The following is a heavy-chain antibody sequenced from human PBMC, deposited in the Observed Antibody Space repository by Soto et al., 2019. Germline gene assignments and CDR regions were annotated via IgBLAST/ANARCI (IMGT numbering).Heavy chain of an antibody. Sequence: GGSLRLSCAASGFTFSDYYMSWIRQAPGKGLEWVSYISSSGTMIYYADSVKGRFTISRDNVKNSVYLQMNSLRAEDTAVYYCGRESPYCSGGSCCDPWGQGTLVTVSS. V-gene: IGHV3-11*01. J-gene: IGHJ5*02. CDR1: GFTFSDYY. CDR3: GRESPYCSGGSCCDP. D-gene: IGHD2-15*01. CDR2: ISSSGTMI.